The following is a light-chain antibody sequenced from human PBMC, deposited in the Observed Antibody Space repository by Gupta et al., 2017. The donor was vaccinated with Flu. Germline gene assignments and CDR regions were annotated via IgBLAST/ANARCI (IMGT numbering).Light chain of an antibody. Sequence: EIVMPHLQATLPVPPGETATLSCRASQSVSSNLAWYQQKPGQAPSLLLYGASTRATGTPARFSCSGSGTAFTLTISSLQSEDFAVDYCQQYNSRPPFTFGPGTKVDIK. V-gene: IGKV3-15*01. CDR3: QQYNSRPPFT. CDR1: QSVSSN. J-gene: IGKJ3*01. CDR2: GAS.